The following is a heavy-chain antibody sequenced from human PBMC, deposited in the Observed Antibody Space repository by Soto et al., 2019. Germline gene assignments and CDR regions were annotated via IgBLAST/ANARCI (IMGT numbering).Heavy chain of an antibody. CDR1: GFTFSSYA. J-gene: IGHJ6*02. D-gene: IGHD5-12*01. CDR2: ISYDGSNK. Sequence: QVQLVESGGGVVQPGRSLRLSCAASGFTFSSYAMHWVRQAPGKGLEWVAVISYDGSNKYYADSVKGRFTISRDNSKNTLYLQMNSPRAEDTAVYYCARSSEVATISYYYYGMDVWGQGTTVTVSS. CDR3: ARSSEVATISYYYYGMDV. V-gene: IGHV3-30-3*01.